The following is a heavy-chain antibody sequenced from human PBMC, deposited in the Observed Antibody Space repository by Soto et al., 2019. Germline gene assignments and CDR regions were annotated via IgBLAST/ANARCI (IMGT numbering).Heavy chain of an antibody. CDR2: ISSSSSYI. CDR1: GFTFSSYS. D-gene: IGHD6-19*01. J-gene: IGHJ3*02. CDR3: AREGWEAVAVVGAFDI. Sequence: EVQLVESGGGLVKPGGSLRLSCAASGFTFSSYSMNWVRQAPGKGLEWVSSISSSSSYIYYADSVKGRFTISRDNAKNSLYLQMNGLRAEDTAVYYCAREGWEAVAVVGAFDIWGQGTMVTVSS. V-gene: IGHV3-21*01.